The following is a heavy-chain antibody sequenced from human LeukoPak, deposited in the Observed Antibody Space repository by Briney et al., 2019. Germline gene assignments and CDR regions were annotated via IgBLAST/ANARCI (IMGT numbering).Heavy chain of an antibody. CDR2: IYYSGST. J-gene: IGHJ4*02. CDR3: ARHSGSWYNDY. CDR1: GGSMSSSNYY. D-gene: IGHD6-13*01. V-gene: IGHV4-39*01. Sequence: SETLSLTCTVSGGSMSSSNYYWGWIRQPPGKGLEWIGSIYYSGSTYYNPSLKSRVTISVDTSKNQFSLKLSSVTAADTAVYYCARHSGSWYNDYWGQGTLVTVSS.